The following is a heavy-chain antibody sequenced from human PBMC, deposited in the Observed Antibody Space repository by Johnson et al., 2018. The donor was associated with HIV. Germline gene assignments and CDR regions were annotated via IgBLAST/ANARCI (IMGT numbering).Heavy chain of an antibody. CDR1: GFTFSSYA. V-gene: IGHV3-66*01. D-gene: IGHD3-10*01. CDR3: ARDGSGTPKAFDI. CDR2: IYSGGST. Sequence: MLLVESGGGVVQPGRSLRLSCAASGFTFSSYAMHWVRQAPGKGLEWVSVIYSGGSTYYTDSVKGRFTISRDNSKNTVYLQMNSLRAEDTAVYYCARDGSGTPKAFDIWGQGTMVTVSS. J-gene: IGHJ3*02.